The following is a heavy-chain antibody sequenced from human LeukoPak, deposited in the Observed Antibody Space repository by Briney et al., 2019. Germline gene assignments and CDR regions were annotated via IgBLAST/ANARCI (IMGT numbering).Heavy chain of an antibody. D-gene: IGHD3-3*01. CDR2: IWYDGSNK. CDR3: ARELPPLEKYYFDY. Sequence: PGGSLRLSCAASGFTFRSYGVHWVRQAPGKGLQWVAVIWYDGSNKYYADSVKGRFTISRDNSKNTLSLQMNSLRAEDTAVYYCARELPPLEKYYFDYWGQGTLVTVSS. J-gene: IGHJ4*02. V-gene: IGHV3-33*01. CDR1: GFTFRSYG.